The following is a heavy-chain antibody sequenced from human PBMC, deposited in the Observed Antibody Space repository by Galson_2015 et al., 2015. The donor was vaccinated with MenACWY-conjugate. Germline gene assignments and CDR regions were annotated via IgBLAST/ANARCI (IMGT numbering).Heavy chain of an antibody. J-gene: IGHJ2*01. CDR1: GFTFSSYS. Sequence: SLRLSCAASGFTFSSYSMNWVRQAPGKGLEWVSSISSSSSYIYYADSVKGRFTISRDNAKNSLYLQMNSLRAEDTAVYYCARWDIVVVPAAMASDWYFDLWGRGTLVTVSS. V-gene: IGHV3-21*04. D-gene: IGHD2-2*01. CDR3: ARWDIVVVPAAMASDWYFDL. CDR2: ISSSSSYI.